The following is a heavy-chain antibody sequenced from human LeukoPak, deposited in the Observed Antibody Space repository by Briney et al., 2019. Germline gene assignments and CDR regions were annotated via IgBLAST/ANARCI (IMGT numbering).Heavy chain of an antibody. CDR1: GFTFSSYW. J-gene: IGHJ4*02. Sequence: GWSLRLSCAASGFTFSSYWMHWVRQAPGKGLVWVSRIASDGSTVYADSVKGRFTISRDNAKDTVYLQMNSLRVEDTAVYYCIGSGGWPGYWGQGTLVTVSS. CDR2: IASDGST. V-gene: IGHV3-74*01. D-gene: IGHD1-26*01. CDR3: IGSGGWPGY.